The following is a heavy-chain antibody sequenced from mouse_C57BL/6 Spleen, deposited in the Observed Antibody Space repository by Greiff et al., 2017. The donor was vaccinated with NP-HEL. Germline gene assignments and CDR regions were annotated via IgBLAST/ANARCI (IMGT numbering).Heavy chain of an antibody. CDR2: INPSSGYT. Sequence: QVQLKESGAELARPGASVKMSCKASGYTFTSYTMHWVKQRPGQGLEWIGYINPSSGYTKYNQKFKDKATLTADKSSSTAYMQLSSLTSEDSAVYYCARDYGSSYLFAYWGQGTLVTVSA. V-gene: IGHV1-4*01. D-gene: IGHD1-1*01. CDR1: GYTFTSYT. CDR3: ARDYGSSYLFAY. J-gene: IGHJ3*01.